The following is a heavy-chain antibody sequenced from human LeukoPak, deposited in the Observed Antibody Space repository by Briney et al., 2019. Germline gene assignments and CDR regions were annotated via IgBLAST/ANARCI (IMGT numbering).Heavy chain of an antibody. CDR3: ARDGHSSLFDI. J-gene: IGHJ3*02. Sequence: GGSLRLSCAASGFTFSSYSMNWVRQAPGKGLEWVSYISSSSSTIYYADSVKGRFTISRDNAKNSLYLQMNSLRAEDTAVYYCARDGHSSLFDIWGQGTMVTDSS. D-gene: IGHD6-13*01. CDR1: GFTFSSYS. V-gene: IGHV3-48*01. CDR2: ISSSSSTI.